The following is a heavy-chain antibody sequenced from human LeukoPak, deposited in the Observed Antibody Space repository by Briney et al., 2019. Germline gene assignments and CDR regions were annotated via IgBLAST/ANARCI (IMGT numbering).Heavy chain of an antibody. CDR3: ARDGLGIDY. Sequence: AGGSLRLSCAASGYTFSPYSMNWVRQAPGKGLEWVSSISSGSGYIHYADSVKGRFTISRDNAKKSLYLQMNSLRAEDTAVYYCARDGLGIDYWGQGTLVTVSS. D-gene: IGHD3-10*01. J-gene: IGHJ4*02. V-gene: IGHV3-21*01. CDR1: GYTFSPYS. CDR2: ISSGSGYI.